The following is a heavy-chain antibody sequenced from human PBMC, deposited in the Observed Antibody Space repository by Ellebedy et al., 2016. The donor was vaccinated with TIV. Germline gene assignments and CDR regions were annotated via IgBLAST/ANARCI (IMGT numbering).Heavy chain of an antibody. CDR1: GFTFSDYY. D-gene: IGHD6-13*01. V-gene: IGHV3-11*01. J-gene: IGHJ4*02. CDR3: ARLGVIAAAGASDY. CDR2: ISSSGTTI. Sequence: GESLKISCAASGFTFSDYYMSWIRQAPGTGLECVSYISSSGTTIYYADSVKGRFSISRDNAKNSLSLQMNSLRAEDTAVYYCARLGVIAAAGASDYWGQGTLVIVSS.